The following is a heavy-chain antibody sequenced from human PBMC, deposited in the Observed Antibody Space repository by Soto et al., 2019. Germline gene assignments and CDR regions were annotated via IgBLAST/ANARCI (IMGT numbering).Heavy chain of an antibody. CDR3: ASYYYGSGSYYPISGYYYGMDV. J-gene: IGHJ6*02. D-gene: IGHD3-10*01. V-gene: IGHV1-69*13. CDR2: IIPIFGTA. CDR1: GGTFSSYA. Sequence: ASVKVSCKASGGTFSSYAISWVRQAPGQGVEWMGGIIPIFGTANYAQKFQGRVTITADESTSTAYMELSSLRSEDTAVYYCASYYYGSGSYYPISGYYYGMDVWGQGTTVTVSS.